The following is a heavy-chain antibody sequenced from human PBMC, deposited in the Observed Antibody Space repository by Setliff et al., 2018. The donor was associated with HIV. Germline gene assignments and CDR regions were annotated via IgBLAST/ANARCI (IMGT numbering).Heavy chain of an antibody. CDR3: ARTMPGYSSGWHDYYYYMDV. CDR1: GYTFTSYG. D-gene: IGHD6-19*01. V-gene: IGHV1-18*01. Sequence: ASVKVSCKASGYTFTSYGISWVRQAPGQGLEWMGWISAYNGNTNYAQKLQGRVTMTTDTSTSTAYMELRSLRSDDTAVYYCARTMPGYSSGWHDYYYYMDVRGKGTTVTVSS. CDR2: ISAYNGNT. J-gene: IGHJ6*03.